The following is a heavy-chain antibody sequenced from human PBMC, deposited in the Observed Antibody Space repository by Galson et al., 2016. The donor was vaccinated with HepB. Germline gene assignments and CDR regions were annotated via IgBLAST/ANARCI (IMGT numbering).Heavy chain of an antibody. Sequence: SLRLSCAASRFTFSSYSMNWVRQAPGKGLEWISSIPSRSNYRYYADSVKGRFTISRDNTNNSLYLQMNSLRAEDTAVYYCARDPARYCSGGFCYSNPDYNGMDVWGEGTTVIVSS. CDR3: ARDPARYCSGGFCYSNPDYNGMDV. D-gene: IGHD2-15*01. V-gene: IGHV3-21*01. J-gene: IGHJ6*02. CDR2: IPSRSNYR. CDR1: RFTFSSYS.